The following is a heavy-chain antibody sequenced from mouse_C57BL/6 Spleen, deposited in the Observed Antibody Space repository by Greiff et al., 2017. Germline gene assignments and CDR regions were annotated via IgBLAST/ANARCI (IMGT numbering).Heavy chain of an antibody. CDR2: INPYNGGT. J-gene: IGHJ4*01. CDR1: GYTFTDYY. CDR3: ARNYGSSSYYAMDY. V-gene: IGHV1-19*01. Sequence: EVQGVESGPVLVKPGASVKMSCKASGYTFTDYYMNWVKQSHGKSLEWIGVINPYNGGTSYNQKFKGKATLTVDKSSSTAYMELNSLTSEDSAVYYCARNYGSSSYYAMDYWGQGTSVTVSS. D-gene: IGHD1-1*01.